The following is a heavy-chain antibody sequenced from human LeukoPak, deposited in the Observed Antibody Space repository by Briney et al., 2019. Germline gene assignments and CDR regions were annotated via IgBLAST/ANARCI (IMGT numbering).Heavy chain of an antibody. Sequence: PGGSLRLSCAASGFTFSSYAMSWVRQAPGKGLEWVSAISGSGGSTYYADSVKGRFTISRDNSKNTLFLQMNSLRAEDTAVYHCAKGPFRQVDYWGQGTLVTVSS. V-gene: IGHV3-23*01. CDR2: ISGSGGST. CDR3: AKGPFRQVDY. J-gene: IGHJ4*02. CDR1: GFTFSSYA.